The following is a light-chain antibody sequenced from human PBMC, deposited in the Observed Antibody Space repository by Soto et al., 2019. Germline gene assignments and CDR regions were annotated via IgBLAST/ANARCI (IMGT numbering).Light chain of an antibody. J-gene: IGKJ1*01. Sequence: EIVLTQSPGTLSLSPGKRATLSCRASQSVSSSYLAWYQQKPGQAPRLLIYGASSRATGIPDRFSGSGSGTDFTLNISRLEPEDFAVYYCQQYGSSPRTFGQGTKVDIK. CDR1: QSVSSSY. CDR3: QQYGSSPRT. CDR2: GAS. V-gene: IGKV3-20*01.